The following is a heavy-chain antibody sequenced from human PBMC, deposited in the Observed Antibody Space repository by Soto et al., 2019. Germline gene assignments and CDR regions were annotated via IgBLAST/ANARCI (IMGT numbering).Heavy chain of an antibody. Sequence: SETLSLTCTVSGGSISSYYWSWIRQPAGKGLEWIGRIYTSGSTNYNPSLKSRVTMSVDTSKNQFSLKLSSVTAADTAVYYCARDDLNGRGSPGDAFDIWGQGTMVTVSS. V-gene: IGHV4-4*07. J-gene: IGHJ3*02. D-gene: IGHD1-1*01. CDR1: GGSISSYY. CDR3: ARDDLNGRGSPGDAFDI. CDR2: IYTSGST.